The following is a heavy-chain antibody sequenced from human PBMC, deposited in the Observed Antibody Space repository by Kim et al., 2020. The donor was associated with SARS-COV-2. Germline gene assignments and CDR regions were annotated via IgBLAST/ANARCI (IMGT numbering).Heavy chain of an antibody. D-gene: IGHD3-3*01. CDR3: ARDLYDFWSGYSLDAFDI. V-gene: IGHV4-31*03. Sequence: SETLSLTCTVSGGSISSGGYYWNWIRHPGKGLEWIGYVYYTGTTYYNPSLKSRVTISVDTSKNQFSLKLSSVTAADTAVYYCARDLYDFWSGYSLDAFDIWGQGTMVTVSS. CDR2: VYYTGTT. CDR1: GGSISSGGYY. J-gene: IGHJ3*02.